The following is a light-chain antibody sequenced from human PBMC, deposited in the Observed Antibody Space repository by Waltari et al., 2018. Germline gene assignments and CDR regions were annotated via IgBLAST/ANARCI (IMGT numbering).Light chain of an antibody. J-gene: IGLJ3*02. Sequence: QSALTQPASVSGSPGQSITISCTGTSSDGGSYNLGSWYQQHPGKAPKLMIYEVSKRPSGVSNRFSGSKSGNTASLTISGLQAEDEADYYCCSYAGSSTWVFGGGTKLTVL. CDR3: CSYAGSSTWV. CDR1: SSDGGSYNL. V-gene: IGLV2-23*02. CDR2: EVS.